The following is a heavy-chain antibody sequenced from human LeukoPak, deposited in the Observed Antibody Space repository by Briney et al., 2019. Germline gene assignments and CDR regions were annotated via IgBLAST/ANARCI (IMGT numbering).Heavy chain of an antibody. Sequence: GASVKVSCKASGYTFTGYNMHWVRQAPGQGLEWMGRINPNSGGTNYAQKFQGRVTMTRDTSISTAYMELSRLRSDDTAVYYCARVGTSSSWYNWFDPWGQGTLVTVSS. CDR1: GYTFTGYN. CDR2: INPNSGGT. CDR3: ARVGTSSSWYNWFDP. V-gene: IGHV1-2*06. D-gene: IGHD6-13*01. J-gene: IGHJ5*02.